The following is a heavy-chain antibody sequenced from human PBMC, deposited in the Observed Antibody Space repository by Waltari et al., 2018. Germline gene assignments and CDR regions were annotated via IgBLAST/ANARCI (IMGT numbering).Heavy chain of an antibody. V-gene: IGHV1-46*03. D-gene: IGHD4-17*01. Sequence: QVQLVQSGAEVKKPGASVKVSCKASGYTFTSYYMHWVRQAPGQGLEWMGIINHSGGRTSYAQKFQGRVTMTRDTSTSTVYMELSSLRSEDTAVYYCARVLRFWFDPWGQGTLVTVSS. CDR1: GYTFTSYY. CDR3: ARVLRFWFDP. CDR2: INHSGGRT. J-gene: IGHJ5*02.